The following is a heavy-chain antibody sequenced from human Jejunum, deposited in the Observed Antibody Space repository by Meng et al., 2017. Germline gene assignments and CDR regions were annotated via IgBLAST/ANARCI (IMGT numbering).Heavy chain of an antibody. CDR2: INENGST. CDR3: ARGNEYSNYGADF. Sequence: QLKLQQWGAGLLKPAETLSPTCAVDGGSISDYYWTWIRQPPGKGLEWIGEINENGSTNYNPSLKSRVTISVDTSKSQFYLRVSSVTAADTAVYYCARGNEYSNYGADFWGQGTLVTVSS. V-gene: IGHV4-34*01. D-gene: IGHD4-11*01. CDR1: GGSISDYY. J-gene: IGHJ4*02.